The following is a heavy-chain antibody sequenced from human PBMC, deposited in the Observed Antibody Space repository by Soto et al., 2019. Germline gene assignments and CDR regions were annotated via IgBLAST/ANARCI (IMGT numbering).Heavy chain of an antibody. CDR3: ARVTIAAAGTTFDF. V-gene: IGHV4-31*03. D-gene: IGHD6-13*01. J-gene: IGHJ4*02. Sequence: TLSLTCTVSGGSISSGGYYWSWIRQHPGKGLEWIGYIFYSGSAYYNPSLKSRVTILLDTSKNQFSLKVSSVTAADTAVYYCARVTIAAAGTTFDFWGQRTMVTVSS. CDR1: GGSISSGGYY. CDR2: IFYSGSA.